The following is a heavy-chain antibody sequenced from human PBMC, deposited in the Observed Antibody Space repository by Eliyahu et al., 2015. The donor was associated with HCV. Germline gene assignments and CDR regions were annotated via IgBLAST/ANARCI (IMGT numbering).Heavy chain of an antibody. Sequence: EVQLVESGGGLVQPGGSLRLSCAASGFXFSNSWMNWVRQAPGKGLEWVANIKXDGSEKCYVDSVKGRFTISRDNAKNSLYLQMNSLRAEDTAVHYCARELTAAGSFDYWGQGTLVTVSS. J-gene: IGHJ4*02. V-gene: IGHV3-7*01. CDR1: GFXFSNSW. CDR3: ARELTAAGSFDY. CDR2: IKXDGSEK. D-gene: IGHD6-13*01.